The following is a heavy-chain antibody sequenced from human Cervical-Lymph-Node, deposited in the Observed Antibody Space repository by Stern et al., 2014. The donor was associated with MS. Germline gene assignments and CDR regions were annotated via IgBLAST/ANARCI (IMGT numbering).Heavy chain of an antibody. D-gene: IGHD2-21*01. CDR3: ARGGVIYTQDRNGFDV. Sequence: VQLVESGSGQAKPSQTLSLTCAVSGGSISSGGSSWNWIRQPPGKGLEWIGFIYPSGRTYYNPSLKGRVFIPVDTSKNQFALNLRSVTAADTAVYYCARGGVIYTQDRNGFDVWGQGTMVTVSS. J-gene: IGHJ3*01. CDR2: IYPSGRT. CDR1: GGSISSGGSS. V-gene: IGHV4-30-2*01.